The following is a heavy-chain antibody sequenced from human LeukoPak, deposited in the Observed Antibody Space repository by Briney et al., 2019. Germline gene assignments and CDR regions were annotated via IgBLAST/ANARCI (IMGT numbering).Heavy chain of an antibody. CDR1: GNTLTGYY. CDR2: INPHSGGT. CDR3: AREETSIITRPWY. J-gene: IGHJ4*02. V-gene: IGHV1-2*02. D-gene: IGHD3-10*01. Sequence: GVSVKVSCKVSGNTLTGYYIHWVRQALGQGLEWMRWINPHSGGTDYAQNFQGSVTMTGDTSLSIVYMELKSLRSDDTAVYYCAREETSIITRPWYWGQGALVTVSS.